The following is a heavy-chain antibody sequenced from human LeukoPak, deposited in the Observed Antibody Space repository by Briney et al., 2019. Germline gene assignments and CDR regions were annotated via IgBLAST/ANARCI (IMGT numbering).Heavy chain of an antibody. J-gene: IGHJ4*02. CDR2: IYYSGST. Sequence: SETLSLTCTVSGRSISSSSYYWGWIRQPPGKGLEWIGSIYYSGSTYYNPSLKSRVTISVDTSKNQFSLKLSSVTAADTAVYYCARQGYYDFWSGQHDYWGQGTLVTVSS. CDR1: GRSISSSSYY. D-gene: IGHD3-3*01. V-gene: IGHV4-39*01. CDR3: ARQGYYDFWSGQHDY.